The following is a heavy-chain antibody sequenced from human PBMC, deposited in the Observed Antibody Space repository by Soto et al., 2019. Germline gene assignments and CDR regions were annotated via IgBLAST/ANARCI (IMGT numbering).Heavy chain of an antibody. J-gene: IGHJ4*02. CDR1: GFTFSSFS. D-gene: IGHD6-19*01. Sequence: EVQLVESGGGLVQPGGSLRLSCAASGFTFSSFSMNWVRQAPGKGLEWLSFISNSGSSIYYADSVKGRFTISRDNAKNSLYLQINSLRADDTAVYYFARDIAVDLDVWGQGTLVTVSS. V-gene: IGHV3-48*01. CDR3: ARDIAVDLDV. CDR2: ISNSGSSI.